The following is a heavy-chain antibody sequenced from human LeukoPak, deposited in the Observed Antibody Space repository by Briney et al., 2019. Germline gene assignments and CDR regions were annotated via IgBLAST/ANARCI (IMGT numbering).Heavy chain of an antibody. CDR3: VRSQTTVTTTDDY. J-gene: IGHJ4*02. D-gene: IGHD4-17*01. CDR1: GFTFSAYS. V-gene: IGHV3-21*01. Sequence: GGSLRLSCAASGFTFSAYSLNWVRQAPGRGLEWVSSISSGSSYIYYADSVKGRFTISRDNAKNSLYLQMNSLRAEDTAVYYCVRSQTTVTTTDDYWGRGTLVTVSS. CDR2: ISSGSSYI.